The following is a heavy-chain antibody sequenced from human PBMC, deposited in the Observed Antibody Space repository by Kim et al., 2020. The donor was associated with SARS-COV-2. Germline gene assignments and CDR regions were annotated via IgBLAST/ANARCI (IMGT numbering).Heavy chain of an antibody. J-gene: IGHJ4*02. Sequence: YNPSLRSRVTISVDTSKNQFSLKLSSVTAADTAVYYCASYGSGSYLPHDYWGQGILVTVSS. D-gene: IGHD3-10*01. CDR3: ASYGSGSYLPHDY. V-gene: IGHV4-34*01.